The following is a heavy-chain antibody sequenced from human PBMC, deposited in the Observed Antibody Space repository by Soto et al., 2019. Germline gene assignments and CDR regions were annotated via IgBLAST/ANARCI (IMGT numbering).Heavy chain of an antibody. V-gene: IGHV4-31*03. D-gene: IGHD3-9*01. CDR3: AREGVLLRDIFDY. CDR2: IYYSGST. Sequence: SESLSLTCTFSVGSISSDGYYCSWIRQHPGKGLEWIGYIYYSGSTYYNPSLKSRVTISVDTSKNQFSLKLSSVTAADTAVDYCAREGVLLRDIFDYWGQGTLVTVSS. J-gene: IGHJ4*02. CDR1: VGSISSDGYY.